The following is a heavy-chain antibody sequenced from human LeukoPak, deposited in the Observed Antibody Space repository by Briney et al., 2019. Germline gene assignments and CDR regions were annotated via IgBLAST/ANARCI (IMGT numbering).Heavy chain of an antibody. CDR1: GGSISSSSYY. CDR3: ARGRLGYCSSTSCYVDAFDI. J-gene: IGHJ3*02. V-gene: IGHV4-39*07. Sequence: SETLSLTCTVSGGSISSSSYYWGWIRQPPGKGLEWIGEINHSGSTNYNPSLKSRVTISVDTSKNQFSLKLSSVTAADTAVYYCARGRLGYCSSTSCYVDAFDIWGQGTMVTVSS. D-gene: IGHD2-2*01. CDR2: INHSGST.